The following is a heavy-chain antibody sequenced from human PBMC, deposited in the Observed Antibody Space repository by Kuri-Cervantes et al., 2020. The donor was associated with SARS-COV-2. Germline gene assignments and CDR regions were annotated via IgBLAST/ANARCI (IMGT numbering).Heavy chain of an antibody. CDR1: GGTFSSYA. J-gene: IGHJ4*02. V-gene: IGHV1-69*06. Sequence: SVKVSCKASGGTFSSYAISWVRQAPGQGLEWMGGIIPIFGTANYAQKFQGRVTITADKSTSTAYMELSSLRSEDTAVYYCARFRGGYSSSSAWDYRGQGTLVTVSS. D-gene: IGHD6-6*01. CDR3: ARFRGGYSSSSAWDY. CDR2: IIPIFGTA.